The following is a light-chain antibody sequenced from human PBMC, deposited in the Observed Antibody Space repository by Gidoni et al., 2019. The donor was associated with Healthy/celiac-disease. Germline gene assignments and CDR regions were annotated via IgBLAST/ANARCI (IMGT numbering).Light chain of an antibody. CDR3: QKYNGAPFT. V-gene: IGKV1-27*01. CDR2: AAS. J-gene: IGKJ3*01. CDR1: QGISNY. Sequence: DIQMTQSPSSLSASVGDRVTITCRASQGISNYLAWYQQKPGKVPKLLISAASTLHSGVPSRFSGFGSGTDFTLTISSLQPEDVATYYCQKYNGAPFTFXPXTKVDIK.